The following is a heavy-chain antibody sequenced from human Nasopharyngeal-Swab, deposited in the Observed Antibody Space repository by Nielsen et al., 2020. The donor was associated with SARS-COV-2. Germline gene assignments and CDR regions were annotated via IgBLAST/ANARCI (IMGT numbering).Heavy chain of an antibody. J-gene: IGHJ4*02. Sequence: GESLKISCVASGYSFRTYGMSWVRQAPGKGLEWVAAIVGSGDISGSGGNTYYADSVKGRFTISRDNSKNTLSLQMNSLRAEDTAVYYCARGWSYGNDYWGQGTLVTVSS. CDR2: IVGSGDISGSGGNT. CDR1: GYSFRTYG. CDR3: ARGWSYGNDY. V-gene: IGHV3-23*01. D-gene: IGHD5-18*01.